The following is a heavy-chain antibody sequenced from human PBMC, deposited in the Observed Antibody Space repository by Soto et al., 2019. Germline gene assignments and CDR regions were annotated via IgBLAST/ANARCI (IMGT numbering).Heavy chain of an antibody. D-gene: IGHD6-19*01. V-gene: IGHV5-51*01. J-gene: IGHJ6*02. CDR2: IYPGHSDT. Sequence: GESLKISCKGSGYSFANYWIGWVRQMPGKGLEWMGIIYPGHSDTRYSPSFQGQVTISADKSISTAYLQWSSLKASDTAMYYCARPREAGKYYYGVDVWGQGTTVTVSS. CDR3: ARPREAGKYYYGVDV. CDR1: GYSFANYW.